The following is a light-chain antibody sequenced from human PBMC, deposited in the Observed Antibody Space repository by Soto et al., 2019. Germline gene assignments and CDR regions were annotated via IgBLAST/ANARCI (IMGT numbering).Light chain of an antibody. Sequence: QAVVTQEPSLTVSPGGTVTLTCASSTGAVTSGYYPNWFQQKPGQAPRSLIYSTSDKQSWTPARFSGFLLGGKAALTVSGVQPEGEADYYCLLFYNNIWVFGGGTKLTVL. CDR3: LLFYNNIWV. J-gene: IGLJ3*02. V-gene: IGLV7-43*01. CDR2: STS. CDR1: TGAVTSGYY.